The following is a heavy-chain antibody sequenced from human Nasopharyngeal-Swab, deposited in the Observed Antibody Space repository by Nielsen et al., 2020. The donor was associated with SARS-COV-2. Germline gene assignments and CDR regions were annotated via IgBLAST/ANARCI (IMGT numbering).Heavy chain of an antibody. CDR3: ARRGVGATSQGVGYWYFDL. V-gene: IGHV3-11*01. CDR2: ISSSGSTI. D-gene: IGHD1-26*01. J-gene: IGHJ2*01. Sequence: WIRQPSGKGLEWVSYISSSGSTIYYADSVKGRFTISRDNAKNSLYLQMNSLRAEDTAVYYCARRGVGATSQGVGYWYFDLWGRGTLVTVSS.